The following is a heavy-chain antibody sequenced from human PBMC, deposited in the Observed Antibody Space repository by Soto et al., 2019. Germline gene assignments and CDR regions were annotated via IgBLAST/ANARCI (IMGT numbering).Heavy chain of an antibody. D-gene: IGHD3-22*01. CDR2: IYTSGST. Sequence: SETLSLTCTVSGGSISSYYWSWIRQPAGKGLEWIGRIYTSGSTNYNPSLKSRVTTSVDTSKNQFSLKLSSVTAADTAVYYCAAELHYYDSSGYYYDKFFDYWGQGTLVTVSS. J-gene: IGHJ4*02. V-gene: IGHV4-4*07. CDR1: GGSISSYY. CDR3: AAELHYYDSSGYYYDKFFDY.